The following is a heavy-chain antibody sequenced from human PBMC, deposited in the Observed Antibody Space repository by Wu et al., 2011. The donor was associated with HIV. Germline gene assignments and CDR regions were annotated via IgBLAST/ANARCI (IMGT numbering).Heavy chain of an antibody. CDR1: GSTLAELA. CDR3: ARDLGGDEDY. D-gene: IGHD2-21*01. V-gene: IGHV1-69*05. J-gene: IGHJ4*02. CDR2: IIPIFGTT. Sequence: QVQLVQSGVEVKKPGASVKVSCKVSGSTLAELAIHWVRQAPGQGLEWMGGIIPIFGTTKYAQKFQGRVTITTDESTNTGYMELSSLRSEDTAVYYCARDLGGDEDYWGQGTLVTVSS.